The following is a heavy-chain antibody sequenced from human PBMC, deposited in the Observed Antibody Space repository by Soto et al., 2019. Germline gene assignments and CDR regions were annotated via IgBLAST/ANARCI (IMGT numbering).Heavy chain of an antibody. CDR1: GYTFTSYA. V-gene: IGHV1-3*01. J-gene: IGHJ3*02. Sequence: ASVKVSCKASGYTFTSYAMHWVRQAPGQRLEWMGWINAGNGNTKYSQKFQGRVTITRDTSASTAYMELSSLRSDDTAVYYCARDTVSQPAEDVFDIWGQGTMVIVSS. CDR2: INAGNGNT. D-gene: IGHD4-4*01. CDR3: ARDTVSQPAEDVFDI.